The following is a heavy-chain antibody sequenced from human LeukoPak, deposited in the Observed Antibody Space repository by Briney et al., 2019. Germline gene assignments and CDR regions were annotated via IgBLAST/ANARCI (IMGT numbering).Heavy chain of an antibody. CDR2: MNPNSGNT. D-gene: IGHD6-19*01. J-gene: IGHJ4*02. V-gene: IGHV1-8*01. Sequence: ASVKVSCKASGYTFTTCDNNWVRQATGQGLEWLGWMNPNSGNTSYAQSFQGRVTMTRDTSISTAYMELSNLRSEDTAIYYCTRGSSGRRGYWGQGTLVTVSS. CDR3: TRGSSGRRGY. CDR1: GYTFTTCD.